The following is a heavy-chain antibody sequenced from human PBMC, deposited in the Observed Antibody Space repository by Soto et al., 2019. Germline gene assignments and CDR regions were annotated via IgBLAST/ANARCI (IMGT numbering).Heavy chain of an antibody. Sequence: VQLQESGPGLVKPSGTLSLTCTVSGGSISTTNWWSWVRQSPGKGLEWIGEILHIGSTNYNPSLKRRVTISIDKSNNQFSLRLSSVTAADTAVYYCASGFDSDGLYNGGHPWGQGTLVSVSS. CDR1: GGSISTTNW. CDR2: ILHIGST. CDR3: ASGFDSDGLYNGGHP. D-gene: IGHD3-22*01. V-gene: IGHV4-4*02. J-gene: IGHJ5*02.